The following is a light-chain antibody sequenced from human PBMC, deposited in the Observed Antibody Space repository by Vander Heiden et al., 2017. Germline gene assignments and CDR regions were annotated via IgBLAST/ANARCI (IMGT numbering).Light chain of an antibody. CDR1: SSNIGSTY. Sequence: QSVLTQPPSVSAAPGQKVTISCSGSSSNIGSTYVSWYQQLPGTAPKLLIYDNNKRPSGIPDRFSGSKSGTSATLGITGVQTGDEADYYCGTWDTSLSVVVFGGGTKLTGL. CDR3: GTWDTSLSVVV. V-gene: IGLV1-51*01. J-gene: IGLJ2*01. CDR2: DNN.